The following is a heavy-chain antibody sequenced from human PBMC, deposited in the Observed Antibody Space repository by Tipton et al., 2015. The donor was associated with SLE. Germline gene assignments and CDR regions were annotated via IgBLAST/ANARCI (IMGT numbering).Heavy chain of an antibody. V-gene: IGHV4-30-4*01. CDR3: ARERTLGYGDYGRCS. CDR2: IYYSGST. J-gene: IGHJ5*02. CDR1: GGSFSGYY. D-gene: IGHD4-17*01. Sequence: GLAKPSETLSLTCAVYGGSFSGYYWSWIRQPPGKGLEWIGYIYYSGSTYYNPSLKSRVTISVDTSKNQFSLKLSSVTAADTAVYYCARERTLGYGDYGRCSWGQGTLVTVSS.